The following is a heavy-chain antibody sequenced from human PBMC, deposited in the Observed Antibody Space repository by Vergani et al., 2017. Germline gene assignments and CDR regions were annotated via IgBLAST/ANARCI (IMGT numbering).Heavy chain of an antibody. CDR2: IYYSGST. CDR1: GGSISSSSYY. J-gene: IGHJ6*03. D-gene: IGHD3-9*01. V-gene: IGHV4-39*07. CDR3: ARVGVGYFDWLPEYMDV. Sequence: QLQLQESGPGLVKPSETLSLTCTVSGGSISSSSYYWGWIRQPPGKGLEWIGSIYYSGSTYYNPSLKSRVTISVATSKNQFSLTLSAVTAADTAVYYCARVGVGYFDWLPEYMDVWGKGTTVTVSS.